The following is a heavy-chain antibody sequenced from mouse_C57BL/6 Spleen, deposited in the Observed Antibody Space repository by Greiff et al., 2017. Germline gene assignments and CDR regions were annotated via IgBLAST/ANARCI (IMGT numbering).Heavy chain of an antibody. J-gene: IGHJ4*01. CDR3: AGNQYYYAMDY. V-gene: IGHV5-17*01. D-gene: IGHD2-1*01. CDR1: GFTFSDYG. CDR2: ISSGSSTI. Sequence: EVQVVESGGGLVKPGGSLKLSCAASGFTFSDYGMHWVRQAPEKGLEWVAYISSGSSTIYYADTVKGRFTISRDNAKNTLFLQMTSLRSEDTAMYYCAGNQYYYAMDYWGQGTSVTVSS.